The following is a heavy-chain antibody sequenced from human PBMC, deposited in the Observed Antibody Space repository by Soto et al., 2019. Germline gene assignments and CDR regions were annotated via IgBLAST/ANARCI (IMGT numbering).Heavy chain of an antibody. D-gene: IGHD3-10*01. CDR2: IYDSGST. CDR1: GGSITSGGYY. J-gene: IGHJ4*02. V-gene: IGHV4-31*03. Sequence: KASETLSLTGTVSGGSITSGGYYWSWIRQHPGKGLEWLGYIYDSGSTFYNPSLKSRITLSVDTSKNQFSLKLSSVTVADTAVYFCARKQAGYFYGIDYWGQGTLVTVSS. CDR3: ARKQAGYFYGIDY.